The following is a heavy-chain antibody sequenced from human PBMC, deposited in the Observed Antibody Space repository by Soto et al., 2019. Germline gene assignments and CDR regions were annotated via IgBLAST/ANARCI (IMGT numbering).Heavy chain of an antibody. Sequence: SETLSLTCTVSGGSISSGGYYWSWIRQHPGKGLEWIGYIYYSGSPYYNPSLKSRVTISVDTSKNQFSLKLSSVTAADTAVYYCARETSIAARLFDYWGQGTLVTVSS. CDR2: IYYSGSP. D-gene: IGHD6-6*01. CDR1: GGSISSGGYY. V-gene: IGHV4-31*03. CDR3: ARETSIAARLFDY. J-gene: IGHJ4*02.